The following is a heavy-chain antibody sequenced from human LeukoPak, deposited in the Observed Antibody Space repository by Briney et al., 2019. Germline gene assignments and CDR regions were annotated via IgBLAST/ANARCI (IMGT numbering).Heavy chain of an antibody. CDR2: MIPSFGTA. Sequence: ASVKVSCKASGGTFSSYAISWMRQAHGQGLEWMGGMIPSFGTANYAQKFQDRVTITADESTSTAYMELSSLRSEDTAVYYCASRLEYSSGWYLPFDPWGQGTLVTVSS. D-gene: IGHD6-19*01. CDR1: GGTFSSYA. V-gene: IGHV1-69*13. J-gene: IGHJ5*02. CDR3: ASRLEYSSGWYLPFDP.